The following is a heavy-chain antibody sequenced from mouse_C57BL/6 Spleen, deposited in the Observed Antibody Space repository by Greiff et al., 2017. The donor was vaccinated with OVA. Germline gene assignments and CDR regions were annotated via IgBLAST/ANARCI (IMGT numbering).Heavy chain of an antibody. CDR3: VSGGHDGPVVYAMDY. Sequence: DVHLVESGGGLVQPKGSLKLSCAASGFSFNTYAMNWVRQAPGKGLEWVARIRSKSNNYATYYADSVKDRFTISRDDSESMLYLQMNNLKTEDTAMYYCVSGGHDGPVVYAMDYWGQGTSVTVSS. CDR2: IRSKSNNYAT. V-gene: IGHV10-1*01. J-gene: IGHJ4*01. CDR1: GFSFNTYA. D-gene: IGHD2-3*01.